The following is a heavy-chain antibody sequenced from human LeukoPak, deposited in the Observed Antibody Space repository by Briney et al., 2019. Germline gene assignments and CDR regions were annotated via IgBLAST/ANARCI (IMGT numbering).Heavy chain of an antibody. Sequence: PSETLSLTCTVSGGSTSSYYWSWIRQPPGKGLEWIGYIYYSGSTNYNPSLKSRVTISVDTSKNQFSLKLSSVTAADTAVYYCARDSYSGYYYYGMDVWGQGTTVTVSS. CDR2: IYYSGST. J-gene: IGHJ6*02. D-gene: IGHD1-26*01. CDR3: ARDSYSGYYYYGMDV. CDR1: GGSTSSYY. V-gene: IGHV4-59*01.